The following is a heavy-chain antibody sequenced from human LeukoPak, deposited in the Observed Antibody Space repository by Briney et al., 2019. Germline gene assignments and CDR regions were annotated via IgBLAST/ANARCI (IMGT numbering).Heavy chain of an antibody. CDR1: GFTFSSYS. CDR3: ARDLGGYSYGSDPDY. D-gene: IGHD5-18*01. V-gene: IGHV3-21*01. Sequence: GGSLRLSCAASGFTFSSYSLNWVRQAPGKGLEWVSSISSSSSYIYYADSVKGRFTISSDNAKNSLYLQMNSLRAEDTAVYYCARDLGGYSYGSDPDYWGQGTLVTVSS. J-gene: IGHJ4*02. CDR2: ISSSSSYI.